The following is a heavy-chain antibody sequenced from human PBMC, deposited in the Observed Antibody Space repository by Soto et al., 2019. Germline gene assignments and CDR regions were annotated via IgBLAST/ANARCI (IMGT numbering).Heavy chain of an antibody. V-gene: IGHV4-34*01. CDR1: GRSFSGYY. Sequence: SEILSLTCAVYGRSFSGYYWSWIRQPPGKGLEWIGEINHSGSTNYNPSLKSRVTISVDTSQSQFSLNLSSVTAVDTAIYYCARGSDRGTSFSSWFDPWGQGALVTVSS. D-gene: IGHD3-10*01. CDR2: INHSGST. CDR3: ARGSDRGTSFSSWFDP. J-gene: IGHJ5*02.